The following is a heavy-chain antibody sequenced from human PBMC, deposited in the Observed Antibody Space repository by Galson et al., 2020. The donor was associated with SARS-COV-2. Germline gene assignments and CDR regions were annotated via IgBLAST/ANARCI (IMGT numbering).Heavy chain of an antibody. V-gene: IGHV3-30*18. J-gene: IGHJ6*02. D-gene: IGHD3-3*01. CDR1: GFTFSSYG. Sequence: GGSLRLSCAASGFTFSSYGMHWVRQAPGKGLEWVAVISYDGSNKYYADSVKGRFTISRDNSKNTLYLQMNSLRAEDTAVYYCAKELKYYELWSGDLSPSSAPGYYYGMDVWVQGTTVTVSS. CDR3: AKELKYYELWSGDLSPSSAPGYYYGMDV. CDR2: ISYDGSNK.